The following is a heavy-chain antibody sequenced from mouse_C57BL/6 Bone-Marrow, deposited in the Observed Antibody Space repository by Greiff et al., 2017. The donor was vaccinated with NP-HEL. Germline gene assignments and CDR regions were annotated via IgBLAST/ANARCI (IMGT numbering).Heavy chain of an antibody. V-gene: IGHV1-15*01. D-gene: IGHD2-1*01. CDR2: IDPETGGT. J-gene: IGHJ1*03. Sequence: VQLVESGAELVRPGASVTLSCKASGYTFTDYEMHWVKQTPVHGLEWIGAIDPETGGTAYNQKFKGKAILTADKSSSTAYMELRSLTSEDSAVYYCTRWDGNYWYFDVWGTGTTVTVSS. CDR1: GYTFTDYE. CDR3: TRWDGNYWYFDV.